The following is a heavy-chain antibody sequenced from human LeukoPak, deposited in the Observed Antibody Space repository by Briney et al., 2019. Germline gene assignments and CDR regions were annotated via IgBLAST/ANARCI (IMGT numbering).Heavy chain of an antibody. D-gene: IGHD4-17*01. CDR1: GFTFSSYW. V-gene: IGHV3-21*01. Sequence: GGSLRLSCAASGFTFSSYWMSWVRQAPGKGLEWVSSISSSSSYIYYADSVKGRFTISRDNAKNSLYLQMNSLRAEDTAVYYCARETTVTTFWYYYYMDVWGKGTTDTVSS. CDR2: ISSSSSYI. CDR3: ARETTVTTFWYYYYMDV. J-gene: IGHJ6*03.